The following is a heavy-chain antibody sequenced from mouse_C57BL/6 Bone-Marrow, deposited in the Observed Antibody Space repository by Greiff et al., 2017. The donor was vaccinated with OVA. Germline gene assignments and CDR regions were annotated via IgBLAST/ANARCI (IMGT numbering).Heavy chain of an antibody. D-gene: IGHD3-2*02. CDR1: GFTFTDYY. V-gene: IGHV7-3*01. CDR3: ARSSSGLFDY. J-gene: IGHJ2*01. Sequence: EVKLVESGGGLVQPGGSLSLSCAASGFTFTDYYMSWVRQPPGKALEWLGFIRNKANGYTTEYGASVKGRFTISRDNSQSILYLQMNALRAEDSATYYCARSSSGLFDYWGQGTTLTVSS. CDR2: IRNKANGYTT.